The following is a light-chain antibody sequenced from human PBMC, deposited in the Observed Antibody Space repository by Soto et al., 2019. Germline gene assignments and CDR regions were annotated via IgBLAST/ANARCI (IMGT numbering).Light chain of an antibody. CDR1: QGISNR. J-gene: IGKJ1*01. Sequence: DIQMTQSPSSLSASVGDRVTITCRASQGISNRLAWYQQTPGRAPRLLIFKASTIQSGVPSTFSGSGSGTEFTLTISSLQPGDFATYFCQQYHNYPLTFGQGTKVEV. CDR3: QQYHNYPLT. V-gene: IGKV1-5*03. CDR2: KAS.